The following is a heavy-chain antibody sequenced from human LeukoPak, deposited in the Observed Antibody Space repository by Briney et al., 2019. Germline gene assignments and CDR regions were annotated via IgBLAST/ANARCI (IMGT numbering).Heavy chain of an antibody. D-gene: IGHD3-3*01. CDR1: GFTFSDYY. J-gene: IGHJ3*02. CDR3: ASPKYYDFWSGYYRDAFDI. V-gene: IGHV3-11*04. Sequence: GGSLRLSCAASGFTFSDYYMSWIRQAPGKGLEWVSYISSSGSTIYYADSVKGRFTISRDNAKNSLYLQMNSLRAEDTAVYYCASPKYYDFWSGYYRDAFDIWGQGTIVTVSS. CDR2: ISSSGSTI.